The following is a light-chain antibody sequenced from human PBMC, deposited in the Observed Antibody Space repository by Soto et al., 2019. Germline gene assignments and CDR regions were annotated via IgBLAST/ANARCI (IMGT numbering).Light chain of an antibody. J-gene: IGKJ4*01. Sequence: EIVLTQSPDTLSLSPGEGATLSCRASQSVSSYLAWYQQKPGQAPRLLIYDASNRATGIPARFSGSGSGTDFTLTISSLEPEDFAVYYCQQRSNWLTFGGGTKV. CDR1: QSVSSY. CDR2: DAS. CDR3: QQRSNWLT. V-gene: IGKV3-11*01.